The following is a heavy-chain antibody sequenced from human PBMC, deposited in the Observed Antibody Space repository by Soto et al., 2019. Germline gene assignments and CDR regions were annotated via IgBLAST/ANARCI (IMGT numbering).Heavy chain of an antibody. V-gene: IGHV3-7*03. D-gene: IGHD4-17*01. CDR2: IKQDGREK. CDR1: GFTFSAYR. J-gene: IGHJ4*02. Sequence: EVQLVESGGGLVQPGGSLRLSCVASGFTFSAYRMSWVRQAPGKGLEWVANIKQDGREKKYVDSVKGRFTISRDNAKNSHYLQMNSLRAEDTAVYYCARGAVTFDYWGQGTLVTASS. CDR3: ARGAVTFDY.